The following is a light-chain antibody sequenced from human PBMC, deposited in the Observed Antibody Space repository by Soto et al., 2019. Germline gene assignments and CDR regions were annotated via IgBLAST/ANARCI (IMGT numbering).Light chain of an antibody. CDR1: HSVRYSDGKTY. V-gene: IGKV2D-29*02. CDR3: KQSMQRPIT. J-gene: IGKJ5*01. CDR2: EVN. Sequence: DIVMTQPPLSVSVTPGEPASISLKTSHSVRYSDGKTYLYWYLQTXGQSPQXXIYEVNIRLSGVPDRFSGGGAGTACTRQISRVQAEDFGLDSCKQSMQRPITFSQGTGLEIK.